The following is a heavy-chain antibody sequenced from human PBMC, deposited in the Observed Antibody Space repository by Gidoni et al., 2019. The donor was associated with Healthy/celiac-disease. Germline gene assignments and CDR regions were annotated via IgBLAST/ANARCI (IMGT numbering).Heavy chain of an antibody. J-gene: IGHJ3*02. V-gene: IGHV3-66*01. Sequence: EVQLVESGGGLVQPGGSLRLSCAASGFTVSSNYMSWVRQAPGKGLEWVSVIYSGGSKYYADAVKGRVTISRDNSKNTLYLQMNSLRAEDTAVYYCAREVDNAFDIWGQGTMVTVSS. CDR3: AREVDNAFDI. CDR2: IYSGGSK. D-gene: IGHD2-2*01. CDR1: GFTVSSNY.